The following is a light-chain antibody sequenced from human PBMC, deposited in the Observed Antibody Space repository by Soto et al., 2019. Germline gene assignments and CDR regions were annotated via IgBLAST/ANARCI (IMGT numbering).Light chain of an antibody. CDR3: AAWDDSLNGVV. CDR2: SND. CDR1: SSNIGRNT. J-gene: IGLJ2*01. Sequence: QSVVTQPPSASGTPGQRVTIACSGSSSNIGRNTVHWYQQLPGTTPKLLIYSNDQRPSGVPDRFSGSKSGSSASLAISGLQSADEADYSCAAWDDSLNGVVFGGGTKLTVL. V-gene: IGLV1-44*01.